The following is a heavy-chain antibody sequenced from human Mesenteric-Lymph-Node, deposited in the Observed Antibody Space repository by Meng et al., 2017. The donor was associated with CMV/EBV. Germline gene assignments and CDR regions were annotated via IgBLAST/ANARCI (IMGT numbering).Heavy chain of an antibody. V-gene: IGHV3-21*01. J-gene: IGHJ4*02. CDR3: ARDLKSDAGLDY. Sequence: GGSLRLSCAASGFTFSSYSMNWVRQAPGKGLEWVSSISSSSSYIYYADSVKGRFTISRDNAKNSLYLQMNSLRAEDTAVYYCARDLKSDAGLDYWGQGTLVTVSS. CDR2: ISSSSSYI. CDR1: GFTFSSYS.